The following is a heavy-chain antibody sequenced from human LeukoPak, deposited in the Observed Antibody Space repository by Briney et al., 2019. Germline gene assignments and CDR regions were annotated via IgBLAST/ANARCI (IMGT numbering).Heavy chain of an antibody. D-gene: IGHD2-15*01. CDR2: FYYSGST. J-gene: IGHJ4*02. CDR1: GGSISSGGYY. CDR3: ARSEVVVAANPSEPFDY. V-gene: IGHV4-31*03. Sequence: SQTLSLTCTVSGGSISSGGYYWSWIRQHPGKGLEWIGYFYYSGSTYYNPSLKSRVTISVDTSKNQFSLKLSSVTAADTAVYYCARSEVVVAANPSEPFDYWGQGTLVTVSS.